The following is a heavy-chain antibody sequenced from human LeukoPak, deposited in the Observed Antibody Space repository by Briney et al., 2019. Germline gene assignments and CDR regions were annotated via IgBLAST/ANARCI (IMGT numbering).Heavy chain of an antibody. CDR2: FHSGGSI. V-gene: IGHV3-66*02. J-gene: IGHJ4*02. Sequence: WGSLRLSCAASGFTISSHYMSWVRQAPGKGLEWVSLFHSGGSIYHADSVKGRLIISRDTSKNTLYLQMNSLRPEDTAVYYCARISDASGYYYFLDYWGQGTQVTVSS. CDR3: ARISDASGYYYFLDY. CDR1: GFTISSHY. D-gene: IGHD3-22*01.